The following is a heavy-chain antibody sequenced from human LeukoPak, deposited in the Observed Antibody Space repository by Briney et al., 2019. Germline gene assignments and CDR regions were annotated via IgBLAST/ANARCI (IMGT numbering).Heavy chain of an antibody. CDR2: INQDGTEK. CDR1: GFSFTTYW. D-gene: IGHD3-22*01. CDR3: AKEGRAVVTYFDH. J-gene: IGHJ4*02. V-gene: IGHV3-7*01. Sequence: GGSLRLSCAASGFSFTTYWMSWVRQAPGKGLEWVANINQDGTEKYYVDSVKGRFTISRDNSKNTLYLQMNSLRTEDTAVYYCAKEGRAVVTYFDHWGQGTLVTVSS.